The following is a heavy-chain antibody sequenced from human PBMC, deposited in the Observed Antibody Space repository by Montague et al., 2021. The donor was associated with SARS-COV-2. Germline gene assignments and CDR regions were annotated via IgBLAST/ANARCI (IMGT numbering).Heavy chain of an antibody. CDR2: IYYSAST. J-gene: IGHJ3*02. V-gene: IGHV4-31*03. CDR3: QRDRYSGYVLDAFDI. D-gene: IGHD5-12*01. Sequence: TLSLTCTVSGGSISSGGYYWSWIRQHPGKRLEWIGYIYYSASTYYNPSLKSRVTISVDTSKNQSSLKLSSVTAADTAVYYCQRDRYSGYVLDAFDIWGQGTMVTVSS. CDR1: GGSISSGGYY.